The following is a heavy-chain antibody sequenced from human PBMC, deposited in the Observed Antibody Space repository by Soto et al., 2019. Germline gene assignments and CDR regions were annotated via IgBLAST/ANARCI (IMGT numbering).Heavy chain of an antibody. J-gene: IGHJ5*02. Sequence: PSETLSLTCTVSGGSISSGGYYWSWIRQHPGKGLEWIGYIYYSGSTYYNPSLKSRVTISVDTSKNQFSLKLSSVTAADTAVYYCARAVAARPGVFDPWGQGTLVTVS. CDR1: GGSISSGGYY. D-gene: IGHD6-6*01. V-gene: IGHV4-31*03. CDR2: IYYSGST. CDR3: ARAVAARPGVFDP.